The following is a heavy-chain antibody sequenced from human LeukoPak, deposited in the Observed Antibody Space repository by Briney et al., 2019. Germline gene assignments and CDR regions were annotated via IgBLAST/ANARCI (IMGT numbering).Heavy chain of an antibody. J-gene: IGHJ4*02. CDR2: INHSGST. D-gene: IGHD3-10*01. Sequence: SETLSLTCTVSGGSISSYYWSWIRQPPGKGLEWIGEINHSGSTNYNPSLKSRVTISVDTSKNQFSLKLSSVTAADTAVYYCARAGAYYGSGSYYRHRYYFDYWGQGTLVTVSS. V-gene: IGHV4-34*01. CDR3: ARAGAYYGSGSYYRHRYYFDY. CDR1: GGSISSYY.